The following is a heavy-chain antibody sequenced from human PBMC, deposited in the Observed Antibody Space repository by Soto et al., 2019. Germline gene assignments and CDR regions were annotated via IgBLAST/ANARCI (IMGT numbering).Heavy chain of an antibody. Sequence: QVQLVQSGAEVKKPGSSVKVSCKASGGTFSSYGISWVRQAPGQGLEWMGGIIPIFGTANYAQKFQGRVTITADESTSTGYMELSSLRSEDTAVYNCAGPMVGNYLCGMDVWGQGTTVTVSS. J-gene: IGHJ6*02. V-gene: IGHV1-69*12. CDR1: GGTFSSYG. CDR2: IIPIFGTA. D-gene: IGHD3-10*01. CDR3: AGPMVGNYLCGMDV.